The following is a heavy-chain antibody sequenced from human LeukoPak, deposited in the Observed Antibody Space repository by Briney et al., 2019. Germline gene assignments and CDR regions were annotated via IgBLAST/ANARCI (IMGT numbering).Heavy chain of an antibody. V-gene: IGHV3-7*03. Sequence: GGSLRLSCAASEFTFNHYAMSWVRQAPGKGLEWVANIKQDGSEKYYVDSVKGRFTISRDNAKNSLYLRMNSLRAEDTAVYYCARRYFDYWGQGTLVTVSS. J-gene: IGHJ4*02. CDR1: EFTFNHYA. CDR3: ARRYFDY. CDR2: IKQDGSEK. D-gene: IGHD1-14*01.